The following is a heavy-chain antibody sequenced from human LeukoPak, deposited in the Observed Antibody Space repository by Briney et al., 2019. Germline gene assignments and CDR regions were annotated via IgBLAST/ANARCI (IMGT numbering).Heavy chain of an antibody. CDR2: ITSSRIYI. Sequence: GSLRLSCAASGFTFRRYGMNWVRQAPGKGLEWVSSITSSRIYIYYADSVKGRFTISRDNAKNSLYLQMNSLRAEDTAVYYCARDGSRGNLVTAPDFWGQGTLVTVSS. J-gene: IGHJ4*02. V-gene: IGHV3-21*01. CDR1: GFTFRRYG. CDR3: ARDGSRGNLVTAPDF. D-gene: IGHD2-21*02.